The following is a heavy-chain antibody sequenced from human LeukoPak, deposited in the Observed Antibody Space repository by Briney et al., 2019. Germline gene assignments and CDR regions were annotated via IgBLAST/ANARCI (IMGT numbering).Heavy chain of an antibody. D-gene: IGHD6-13*01. V-gene: IGHV1-2*02. CDR1: GYTFTGYY. J-gene: IGHJ4*02. CDR2: INPSSGGT. CDR3: AREVHSSSWYFFDY. Sequence: GASVKVSCKASGYTFTGYYMHWVRQAPGQGLEWMGWINPSSGGTNYAQKFQGRVTMTRDTSISTAYMELSRLRSDDTAVYYCAREVHSSSWYFFDYWGQGTLVTVSS.